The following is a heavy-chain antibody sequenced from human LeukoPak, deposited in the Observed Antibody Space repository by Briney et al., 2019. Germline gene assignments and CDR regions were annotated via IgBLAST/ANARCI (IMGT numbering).Heavy chain of an antibody. CDR2: INGRGDST. D-gene: IGHD2-2*01. CDR1: GFRFSSYA. V-gene: IGHV3-23*01. Sequence: GGSLRLSCAASGFRFSSYAMSWVRQAPGKGLEWVSGINGRGDSTVYADSVKGRFTISRDNSKNTLYLQMNSLRVEDTAVYYCARDGQNIVVVPALNGYYYYGMDVWGQGTTVTVSS. J-gene: IGHJ6*02. CDR3: ARDGQNIVVVPALNGYYYYGMDV.